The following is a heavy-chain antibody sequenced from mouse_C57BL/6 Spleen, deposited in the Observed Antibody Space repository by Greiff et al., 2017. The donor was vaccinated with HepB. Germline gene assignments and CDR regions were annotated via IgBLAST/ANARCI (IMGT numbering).Heavy chain of an antibody. Sequence: QVQLQQPGAELVRPGSSVKLSCTASGYTFTSYWMHWVNQRPIQGLEWIGNIDPSDSETHYNQKFKDKATLTVDKSASTAYMQLSSLTSEDSAVYYCASITTVVDFDYWGQGTTLTVSS. J-gene: IGHJ2*01. CDR1: GYTFTSYW. CDR2: IDPSDSET. D-gene: IGHD1-1*01. V-gene: IGHV1-52*01. CDR3: ASITTVVDFDY.